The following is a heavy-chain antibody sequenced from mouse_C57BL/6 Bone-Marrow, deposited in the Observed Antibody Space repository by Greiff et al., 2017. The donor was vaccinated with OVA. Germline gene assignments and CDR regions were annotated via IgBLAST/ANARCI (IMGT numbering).Heavy chain of an antibody. Sequence: QVHLQPPGAELVKPGASVKMSCKASGYTFTSYWITWVKQRPGQGLEWIGDIYPGSGSTNYNEKFKSKATLTVDTSSSTAYMQLSSLTSEDSAVYYCARGEGDYAMDYWGQGTSVTVSS. J-gene: IGHJ4*01. CDR1: GYTFTSYW. CDR3: ARGEGDYAMDY. V-gene: IGHV1-55*01. CDR2: IYPGSGST.